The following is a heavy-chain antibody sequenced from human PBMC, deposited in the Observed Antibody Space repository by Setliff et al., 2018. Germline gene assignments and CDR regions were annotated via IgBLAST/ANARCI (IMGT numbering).Heavy chain of an antibody. CDR1: GGSISSYA. CDR3: ATDHMPASGTSAFDI. Sequence: ASVKVSCKASGGSISSYAISWVRQAPGQGLEWMGGIIPIFGTANYAQKFQGRVTMTTDTSTSTAYMELRSLRSDDTAVYYCATDHMPASGTSAFDIWGQGTVVTVSS. V-gene: IGHV1-69*05. CDR2: IIPIFGTA. J-gene: IGHJ3*02. D-gene: IGHD6-13*01.